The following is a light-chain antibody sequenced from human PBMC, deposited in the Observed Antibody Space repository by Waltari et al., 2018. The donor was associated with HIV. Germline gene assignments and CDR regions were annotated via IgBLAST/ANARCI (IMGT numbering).Light chain of an antibody. CDR1: TSNIGGNT. CDR2: SNN. V-gene: IGLV1-44*01. J-gene: IGLJ1*01. CDR3: AAWDDSLKGGA. Sequence: QSVLAQPPSASGTPGQRVTISCSGRTSNIGGNTVSRYQQLPRTAPKLLIYSNNERPAGVPDRLSGSTSGTSASLVISGLQSEDEADYYCAAWDDSLKGGAFGTGTKVTVL.